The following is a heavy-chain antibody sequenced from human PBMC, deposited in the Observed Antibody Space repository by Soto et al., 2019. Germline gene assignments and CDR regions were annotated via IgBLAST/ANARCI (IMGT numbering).Heavy chain of an antibody. CDR1: GLTFSNYW. V-gene: IGHV3-74*01. Sequence: GGSLRLSCAASGLTFSNYWMHWVRQVPGKGLVWVSRMNIDGSTTDYADSVKGRFTISRDNSKNTLYLQMNSLRAEDTAVYYCARSALYCSGGSCYSALNNWFDPWGQGTLVTVSS. D-gene: IGHD2-15*01. CDR3: ARSALYCSGGSCYSALNNWFDP. J-gene: IGHJ5*02. CDR2: MNIDGSTT.